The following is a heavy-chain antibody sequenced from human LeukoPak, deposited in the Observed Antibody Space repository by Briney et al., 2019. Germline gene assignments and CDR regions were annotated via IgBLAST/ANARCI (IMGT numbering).Heavy chain of an antibody. V-gene: IGHV4-59*01. CDR1: GGSISSFY. CDR2: ISYSETT. J-gene: IGHJ4*02. CDR3: ARGGPSYFDY. Sequence: PSETLSLTCTVSGGSISSFYWSWIRQPPGKGLEYIGYISYSETTSYNPSLKSRVTISVDTSKNQFSLKVTSVTAADTAVYCCARGGPSYFDYWGQGTLATVSS.